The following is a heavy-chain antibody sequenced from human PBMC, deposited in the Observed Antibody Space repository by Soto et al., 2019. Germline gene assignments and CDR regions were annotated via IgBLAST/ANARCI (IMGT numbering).Heavy chain of an antibody. J-gene: IGHJ4*02. CDR3: AKDEGVGGTLGLFDY. D-gene: IGHD1-26*01. CDR2: MSSDGSKI. V-gene: IGHV3-30*18. CDR1: GFDYTYYA. Sequence: QVQLVESGGGAVQPGESLRVSCVASGFDYTYYAMHWVRQAPGKGLESVAVMSSDGSKIHHTDSVKGRFTISRDNSKNTLYLQMNSLRKEDTAVYFCAKDEGVGGTLGLFDYWGQGTLVSVSS.